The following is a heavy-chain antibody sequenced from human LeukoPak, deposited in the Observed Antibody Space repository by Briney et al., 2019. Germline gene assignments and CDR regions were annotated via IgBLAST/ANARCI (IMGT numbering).Heavy chain of an antibody. CDR1: GFTFSSYW. J-gene: IGHJ6*02. V-gene: IGHV3-7*03. CDR2: INHNGNVN. Sequence: GFLRLSFAASGFTFSSYWMNWARQAPGKGLEWVASINHNGNVNYYVDSVKGRFTISRDSAKNSLYLQMSNLRAEDTAVYFCARGGGLDVWGQGATVTVSS. CDR3: ARGGGLDV. D-gene: IGHD3-16*01.